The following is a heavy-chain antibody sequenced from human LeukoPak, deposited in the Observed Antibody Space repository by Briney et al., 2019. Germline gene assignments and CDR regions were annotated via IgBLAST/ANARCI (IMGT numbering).Heavy chain of an antibody. V-gene: IGHV1-69*01. CDR2: IIPIFGTA. CDR3: ARAERITIFGVVTPGYYYYMDV. Sequence: SSVKVSCKASGGTFSSYAISWVRQAPGQGLEWMGGIIPIFGTANYAQKFQGRVTITAGESTSTAYMELSSLRSEDTAVYYCARAERITIFGVVTPGYYYYMDVWGKGTTVTVSS. J-gene: IGHJ6*03. D-gene: IGHD3-3*01. CDR1: GGTFSSYA.